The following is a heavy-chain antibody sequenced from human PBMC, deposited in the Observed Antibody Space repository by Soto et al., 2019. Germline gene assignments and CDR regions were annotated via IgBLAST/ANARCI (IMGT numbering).Heavy chain of an antibody. Sequence: GASVKVSCKASGGTFSSYAISWVRQAPGQGLEWMGGIIPIFGTANYARKFQGRVTITADESTSTAYMELSSLRSEDTAVYYCARGGDTSYYDFWSGYYTWFDYWGQGTLVTVSS. D-gene: IGHD3-3*01. J-gene: IGHJ4*02. V-gene: IGHV1-69*13. CDR1: GGTFSSYA. CDR2: IIPIFGTA. CDR3: ARGGDTSYYDFWSGYYTWFDY.